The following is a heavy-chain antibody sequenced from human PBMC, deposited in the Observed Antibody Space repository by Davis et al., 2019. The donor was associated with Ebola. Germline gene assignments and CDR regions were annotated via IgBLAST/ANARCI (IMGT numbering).Heavy chain of an antibody. CDR1: GGSVSSGSYY. CDR2: IYYSGST. J-gene: IGHJ5*02. V-gene: IGHV4-61*01. D-gene: IGHD6-13*01. Sequence: SETLSLTCTVSGGSVSSGSYYWSWIRQPPGKGLEWIGYIYYSGSTNYNPSLKSRVTIPVDTSKNQFSLKLSSVTAADTAVYYCARGAAGIMGWFDPWGQGTLVTVSS. CDR3: ARGAAGIMGWFDP.